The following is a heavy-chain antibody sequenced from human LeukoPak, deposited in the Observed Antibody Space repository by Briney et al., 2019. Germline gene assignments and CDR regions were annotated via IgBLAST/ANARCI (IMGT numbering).Heavy chain of an antibody. D-gene: IGHD2-2*01. V-gene: IGHV4-4*07. CDR2: IYTSGST. CDR3: ARDRYCSSTSCYAGVWFDP. CDR1: GGSISSYY. Sequence: SETLSLTCTVSGGSISSYYWSWIRQPAGKGLEWIGRIYTSGSTNYNPSLKSRVTMSVDTSKNQFSLKLSSVTAEDTAVDYCARDRYCSSTSCYAGVWFDPWGQGALVTVPS. J-gene: IGHJ5*02.